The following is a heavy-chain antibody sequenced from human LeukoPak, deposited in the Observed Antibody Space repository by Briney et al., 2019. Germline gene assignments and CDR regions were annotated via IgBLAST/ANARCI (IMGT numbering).Heavy chain of an antibody. J-gene: IGHJ4*02. CDR2: ISANTGNT. D-gene: IGHD1-26*01. V-gene: IGHV1-18*01. CDR1: GYSFTSHG. Sequence: GASVKVSCKGSGYSFTSHGITWVRQAPGQGLVWMGWISANTGNTNYEQKLQGRVTMTTDTSTSTAYMEVRRLRSDDTAVYYCARVALGWDVRPPDYWGQGTLVTISS. CDR3: ARVALGWDVRPPDY.